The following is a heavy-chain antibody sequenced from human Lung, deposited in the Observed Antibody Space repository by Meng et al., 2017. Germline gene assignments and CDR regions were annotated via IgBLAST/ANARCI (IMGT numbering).Heavy chain of an antibody. Sequence: VQLPQCGAGLLKPSETLSLTCVVSGGSFSDYYWSWIRQPPGKGLEWIGEINHSGSTNYNPSLESRATISVDTSQNNLSLKLSSVTAADSAVYYCARGPTTMAHDFDYWGQGTLVTVSS. CDR3: ARGPTTMAHDFDY. CDR2: INHSGST. CDR1: GGSFSDYY. V-gene: IGHV4-34*01. J-gene: IGHJ4*02. D-gene: IGHD4-11*01.